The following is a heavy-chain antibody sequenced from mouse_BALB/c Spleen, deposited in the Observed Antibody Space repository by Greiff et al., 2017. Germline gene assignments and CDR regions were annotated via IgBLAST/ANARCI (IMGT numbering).Heavy chain of an antibody. V-gene: IGHV1-67*01. Sequence: VQGVESGPELVRPGESVKISCKGSGYTFTDYAMHWVKQSHAKSLEWIGVISIYYDNTNYNQKFKGKATMTVDKSSSTAYMELARLTSEDSAIYYCARSSTTAFAYWGQGTLVTVSA. CDR2: ISIYYDNT. J-gene: IGHJ3*01. CDR1: GYTFTDYA. CDR3: ARSSTTAFAY. D-gene: IGHD1-2*01.